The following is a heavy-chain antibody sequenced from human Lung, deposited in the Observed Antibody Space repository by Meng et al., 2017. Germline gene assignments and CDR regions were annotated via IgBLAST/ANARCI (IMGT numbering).Heavy chain of an antibody. J-gene: IGHJ4*02. CDR3: ATGAAAADH. D-gene: IGHD6-13*01. Sequence: LVGAWGGLAKRGGSIGIAFVAGGFRFTDAWMRWVRLDPGKGLEWVGRIKSNSDGGTTDYAAPVKGRFTISRDDSKNTLYLQMNSLITEDTAVYFCATGAAAADHWGQGTLVTVSS. CDR1: GFRFTDAW. V-gene: IGHV3-15*01. CDR2: IKSNSDGGTT.